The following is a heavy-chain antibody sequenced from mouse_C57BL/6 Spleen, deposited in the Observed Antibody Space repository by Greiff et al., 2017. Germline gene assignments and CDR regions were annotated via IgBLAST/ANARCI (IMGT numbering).Heavy chain of an antibody. D-gene: IGHD6-1*01. CDR3: TTLPTLYALDY. CDR2: ISSGGDYI. Sequence: EVQRVEPGEGLVKPGGSLKLSCAASGFTFSSYAMSWVRQTPEKRLEWVAYISSGGDYIYYAETVKGRFTLSRDNARNTLYLQMSSLRSEDTAVSYYTTLPTLYALDYWGQGTSVTVSS. CDR1: GFTFSSYA. J-gene: IGHJ4*01. V-gene: IGHV5-9-1*02.